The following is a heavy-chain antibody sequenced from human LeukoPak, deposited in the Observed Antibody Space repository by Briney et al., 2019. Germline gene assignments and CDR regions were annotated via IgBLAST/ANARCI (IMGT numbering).Heavy chain of an antibody. CDR2: ISGSGGTT. V-gene: IGHV3-23*01. D-gene: IGHD6-6*01. CDR1: GFTFSSYA. J-gene: IGHJ5*02. Sequence: GGSLRLSCEASGFTFSSYAMGWVRQAPGKGLEWVSAISGSGGTTYYADSVKGRLTISRDNSKNTLYLQMNSLRAEDTAVYYRAKGRSSSSRDWFDPWGQGTLVTVSS. CDR3: AKGRSSSSRDWFDP.